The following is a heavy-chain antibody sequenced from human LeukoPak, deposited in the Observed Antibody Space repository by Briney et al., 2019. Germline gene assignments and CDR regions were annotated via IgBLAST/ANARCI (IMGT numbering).Heavy chain of an antibody. CDR3: VRRSRSISSDY. CDR2: IKQDGSVK. V-gene: IGHV3-7*01. J-gene: IGHJ4*02. D-gene: IGHD3-3*02. Sequence: GGSLRLSCEASGFIFSNYWMSWVRQAPGKGLEWVANIKQDGSVKNYVDSMEGRFIIPRDNAKNLLYLQMNSLGAEDTAVYYCVRRSRSISSDYWGQGTQVTVSS. CDR1: GFIFSNYW.